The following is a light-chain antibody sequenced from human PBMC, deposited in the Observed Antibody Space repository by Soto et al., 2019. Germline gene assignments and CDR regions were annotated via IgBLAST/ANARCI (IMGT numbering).Light chain of an antibody. CDR1: QSVSSSY. CDR3: QQYGSSPWT. J-gene: IGKJ1*01. Sequence: EIVLTQSPGTLSLSPGERATLSCRASQSVSSSYLAWYQQKPDQAPRLLIYGASSRATSIPDRFSGSGSGTDFTLTISRLETEDFAVYYCQQYGSSPWTFGQGTKVEIK. CDR2: GAS. V-gene: IGKV3-20*01.